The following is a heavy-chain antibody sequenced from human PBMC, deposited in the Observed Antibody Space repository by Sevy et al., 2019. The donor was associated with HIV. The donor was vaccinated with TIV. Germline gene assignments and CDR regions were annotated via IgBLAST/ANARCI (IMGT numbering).Heavy chain of an antibody. J-gene: IGHJ5*02. CDR3: ARGVPAGTRGWFDP. CDR2: ISSSSSYI. Sequence: GGSLRLSCAASGFTFSSYSMNWVRQAPGKGLEWVSSISSSSSYIYYADSVKGRFTISRDNAKNSLYLQMNSLRAEDTAVYYCARGVPAGTRGWFDPWGQGTLVTVSS. CDR1: GFTFSSYS. D-gene: IGHD2-2*01. V-gene: IGHV3-21*01.